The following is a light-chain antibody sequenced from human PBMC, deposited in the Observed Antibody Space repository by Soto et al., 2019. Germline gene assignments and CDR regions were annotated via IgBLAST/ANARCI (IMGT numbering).Light chain of an antibody. V-gene: IGKV3-15*01. CDR3: QQYKTWLT. CDR2: GVA. J-gene: IGKJ4*01. Sequence: EVVLTQSPATLSVSPGERVTLSFRASQSVDYNLAWYQQKPGQAPRLLIYGVATRATGIPARFSGSASGTEFTLTISSLQSEDFAIYYCQQYKTWLTFGGGTKVDIK. CDR1: QSVDYN.